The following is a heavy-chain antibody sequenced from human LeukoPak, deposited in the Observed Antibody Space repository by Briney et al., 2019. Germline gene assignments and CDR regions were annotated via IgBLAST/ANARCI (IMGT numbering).Heavy chain of an antibody. CDR3: AGGYGFLNEC. D-gene: IGHD3-3*01. CDR1: RFTFSNYY. J-gene: IGHJ4*02. V-gene: IGHV3-7*04. Sequence: GGSLRLSCAASRFTFSNYYMAWVRQAPGKGLEWVANMKEDGSEKYYGGSVKGRFTISRDNAKNSLYLQLNSLRVEDTAVYFCAGGYGFLNECWRQGPLVTVSS. CDR2: MKEDGSEK.